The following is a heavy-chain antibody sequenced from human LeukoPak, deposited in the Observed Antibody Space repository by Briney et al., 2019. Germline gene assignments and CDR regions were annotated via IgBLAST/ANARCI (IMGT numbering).Heavy chain of an antibody. Sequence: GGSLRLSCVASGFTFSSYAMSWVRQAPGKGLEWVSGISGSGGNTYYADSVKGRFTISRDNAKNSLFLQMNSLRDEDMAVYYCARDPPPFWTGYSFQYYGMDVWGQGTTVTVSS. J-gene: IGHJ6*02. D-gene: IGHD3/OR15-3a*01. V-gene: IGHV3-23*01. CDR1: GFTFSSYA. CDR3: ARDPPPFWTGYSFQYYGMDV. CDR2: ISGSGGNT.